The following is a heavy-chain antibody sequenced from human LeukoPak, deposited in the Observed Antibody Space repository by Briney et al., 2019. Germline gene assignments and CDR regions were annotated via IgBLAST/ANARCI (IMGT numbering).Heavy chain of an antibody. CDR3: ARDVVGAAAGGSFDY. J-gene: IGHJ4*02. V-gene: IGHV3-11*05. CDR2: ISSSSTYT. CDR1: GFTFSDYY. D-gene: IGHD1-26*01. Sequence: GGSLRLSCEASGFTFSDYYMSWIRQAPGKGLEWLSYISSSSTYTNYADSVKGRFTISRDNAKSSLYMQMNTLRAEDTAVYYCARDVVGAAAGGSFDYWGQGTLVTVSS.